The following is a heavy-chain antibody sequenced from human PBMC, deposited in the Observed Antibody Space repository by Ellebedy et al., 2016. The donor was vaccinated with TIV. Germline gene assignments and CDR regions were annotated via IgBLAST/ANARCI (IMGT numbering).Heavy chain of an antibody. D-gene: IGHD4-17*01. CDR2: IKQDGSEE. J-gene: IGHJ2*01. V-gene: IGHV3-7*01. CDR1: GFTFSSFW. CDR3: ARAIYGASYL. Sequence: GESLKISCAASGFTFSSFWMSWVRQAPGKGLEWVANIKQDGSEESYVYFVKGRFTISRDNAQSSLYLQMDSLRAEDTAVYYCARAIYGASYLWGRGTLVTVSS.